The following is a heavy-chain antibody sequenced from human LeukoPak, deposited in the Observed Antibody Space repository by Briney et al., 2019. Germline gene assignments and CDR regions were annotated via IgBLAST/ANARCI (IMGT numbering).Heavy chain of an antibody. J-gene: IGHJ4*02. CDR1: GGSISSYY. CDR3: ARLDTGVDY. Sequence: SETLSLTCTVSGGSISSYYWSWIRQPPGKGLEWIGYIYYSGSTNYNPSLKSRVTISVDTFKNQFSLKLSSVTAADTAVYYCARLDTGVDYWGQGTLVTVSS. V-gene: IGHV4-59*08. CDR2: IYYSGST. D-gene: IGHD5-18*01.